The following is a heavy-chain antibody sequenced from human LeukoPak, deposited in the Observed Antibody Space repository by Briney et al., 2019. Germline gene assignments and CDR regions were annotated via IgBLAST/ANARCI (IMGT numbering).Heavy chain of an antibody. D-gene: IGHD2-2*01. V-gene: IGHV1-46*01. CDR3: ASSAAYCSSTSCYGY. CDR2: INPSGGST. Sequence: ASVKVSCKASGYTFTSYYMHWVRQAPGQGLEWMGIINPSGGSTSYAQKFRGRVTMTRDMSTSTVYMELSSLRSEDTAVYYCASSAAYCSSTSCYGYWGQGTLVTVSS. CDR1: GYTFTSYY. J-gene: IGHJ4*02.